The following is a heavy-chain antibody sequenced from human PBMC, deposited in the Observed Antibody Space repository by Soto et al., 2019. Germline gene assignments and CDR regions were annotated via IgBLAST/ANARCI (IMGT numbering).Heavy chain of an antibody. J-gene: IGHJ2*01. V-gene: IGHV1-69*12. CDR2: IIPIFGTA. D-gene: IGHD5-12*01. CDR1: GGTFSSYT. CDR3: ARGNHRWLQLWYFDL. Sequence: QVQLVQSGAEVKKPGSSVTVSCKASGGTFSSYTISWVRQAPGQGLEWMGGIIPIFGTANYAQKFQGRVPSTADEATSTAYMELSRLRSGDTAVYYCARGNHRWLQLWYFDLWGRGTLVTVSS.